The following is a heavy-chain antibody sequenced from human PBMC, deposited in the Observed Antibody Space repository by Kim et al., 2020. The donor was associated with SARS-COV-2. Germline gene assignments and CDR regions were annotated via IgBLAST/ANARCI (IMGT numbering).Heavy chain of an antibody. D-gene: IGHD6-19*01. V-gene: IGHV7-4-1*02. Sequence: ASVKVSCKASGYTFTSYAMNWVRQAPGQGLEWMGWINTNTGNPTYGQGFTGRFVFSLDTSVSTAYLQISSLKAEDTAVYYCVNTNSGLAHWGQGTLVTVSS. J-gene: IGHJ4*02. CDR3: VNTNSGLAH. CDR1: GYTFTSYA. CDR2: INTNTGNP.